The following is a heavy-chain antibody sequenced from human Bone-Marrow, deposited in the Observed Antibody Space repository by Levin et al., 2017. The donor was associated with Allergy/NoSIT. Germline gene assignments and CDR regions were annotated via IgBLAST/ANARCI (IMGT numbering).Heavy chain of an antibody. Sequence: QPGESLKISCAASGFTFSSYAMSWVRQAPGKGLEWVSAISGSGGSTYYADSVKGRFTISRDNSKNTLYLQMNSLRAEDTAVYYCAKRGASNYYDSSGYYYPLGYYYGMDVWGQGTTVTVSS. CDR3: AKRGASNYYDSSGYYYPLGYYYGMDV. CDR1: GFTFSSYA. CDR2: ISGSGGST. J-gene: IGHJ6*02. D-gene: IGHD3-22*01. V-gene: IGHV3-23*01.